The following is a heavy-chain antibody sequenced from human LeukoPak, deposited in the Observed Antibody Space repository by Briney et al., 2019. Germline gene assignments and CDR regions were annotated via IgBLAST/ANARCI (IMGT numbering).Heavy chain of an antibody. CDR2: ISSSGSYI. CDR1: GFTFTSYT. D-gene: IGHD2-21*01. J-gene: IGHJ3*02. Sequence: GGSLRLSCAASGFTFTSYTMNWVRQAPGKGLEWVSDISSSGSYIDYADSVKGRFTISRDNAKNSLFLRMNSLRAEDTAVYYCARSLIADGAFDIWGQGTMVTVSS. V-gene: IGHV3-21*01. CDR3: ARSLIADGAFDI.